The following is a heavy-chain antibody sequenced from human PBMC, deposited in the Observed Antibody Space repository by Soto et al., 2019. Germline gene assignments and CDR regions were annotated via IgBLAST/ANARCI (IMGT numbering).Heavy chain of an antibody. CDR2: INHSGST. J-gene: IGHJ1*01. Sequence: SKTLSLTCAVYGGSFSGYYWSWIRQPPGKGLEWIGEINHSGSTNYNPSLKSRVTISVDTSKNQFSLKLSSVTAADTAVYYCARGSIVVVPAAMRGYFQHWGQGTPVTVS. CDR1: GGSFSGYY. D-gene: IGHD2-2*01. V-gene: IGHV4-34*01. CDR3: ARGSIVVVPAAMRGYFQH.